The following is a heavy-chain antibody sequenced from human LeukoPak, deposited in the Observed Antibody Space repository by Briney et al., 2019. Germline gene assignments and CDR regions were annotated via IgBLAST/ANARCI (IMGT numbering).Heavy chain of an antibody. CDR1: GYTFTDYY. CDR2: INPNSGGT. D-gene: IGHD2-2*01. J-gene: IGHJ4*02. V-gene: IGHV1-2*04. CDR3: ASANALHCSSTSCLFDY. Sequence: ASVKVSCKASGYTFTDYYMHWVRQAPGQGLEWMGWINPNSGGTYSAQKFQGWVTMTRDTSISTAYMELSRLTSDDAAVYFCASANALHCSSTSCLFDYWGQGTLVTVSS.